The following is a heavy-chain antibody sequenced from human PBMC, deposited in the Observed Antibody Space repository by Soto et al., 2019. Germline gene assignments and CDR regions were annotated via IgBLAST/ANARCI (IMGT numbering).Heavy chain of an antibody. V-gene: IGHV3-23*01. Sequence: GGSLRRSCAASVFAFSSHAMSWFRQAPGKGLEWVSTISSGGDNTYSADSVKGRFTISRYTSKNTLYLQMNSLRAEDTAVYYCSKDFDSYSSGRYGMDFWGQGTTVTVSS. J-gene: IGHJ6*02. D-gene: IGHD6-19*01. CDR2: ISSGGDNT. CDR3: SKDFDSYSSGRYGMDF. CDR1: VFAFSSHA.